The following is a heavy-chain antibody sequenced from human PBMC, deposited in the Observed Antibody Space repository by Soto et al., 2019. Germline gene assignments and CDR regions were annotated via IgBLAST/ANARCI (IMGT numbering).Heavy chain of an antibody. CDR3: AKDVEKEMATIDY. J-gene: IGHJ4*02. Sequence: PGGSLRLSCTASGFTFSSYAMSWVRQAPGKGLEWVSAISGSGGSTYYADSVKGRFTISRDNSKNTLYLQMNSLRAEDTAVYYCAKDVEKEMATIDYWGQGTLVTVSS. D-gene: IGHD5-12*01. CDR1: GFTFSSYA. CDR2: ISGSGGST. V-gene: IGHV3-23*01.